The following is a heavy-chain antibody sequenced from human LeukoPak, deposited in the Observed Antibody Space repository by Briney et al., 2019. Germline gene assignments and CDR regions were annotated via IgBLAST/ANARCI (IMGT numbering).Heavy chain of an antibody. CDR1: GYTFTGYY. Sequence: GASVKVSCKASGYTFTGYYMHWVRQAPGQGLEYMGWINPNSGGTKSAQKFQGRVTMTRDTSISTTYMELRSLRSDDTAVYYCAKSMSGGLGFFQSWGQGTLVTVSS. CDR3: AKSMSGGLGFFQS. V-gene: IGHV1-2*02. J-gene: IGHJ1*01. D-gene: IGHD2-15*01. CDR2: INPNSGGT.